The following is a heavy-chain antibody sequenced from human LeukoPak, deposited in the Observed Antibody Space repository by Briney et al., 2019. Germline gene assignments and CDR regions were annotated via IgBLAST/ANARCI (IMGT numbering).Heavy chain of an antibody. CDR3: ARDTPTEGGLWFGELLGGMDV. J-gene: IGHJ6*02. CDR1: GFTVSSNY. V-gene: IGHV3-66*01. Sequence: GGSLRLSCAASGFTVSSNYMSWVRQAPGKGLEWVSVIYSGGSTYYADPVKGRFTISRDNSKNTLYLQMNSLRAEDTAVYYCARDTPTEGGLWFGELLGGMDVWGQGTTVTVSS. CDR2: IYSGGST. D-gene: IGHD3-10*01.